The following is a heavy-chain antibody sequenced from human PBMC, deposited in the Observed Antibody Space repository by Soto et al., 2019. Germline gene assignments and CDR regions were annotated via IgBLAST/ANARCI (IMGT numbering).Heavy chain of an antibody. D-gene: IGHD6-19*01. CDR3: AKDPSNTSGNRIWFDP. V-gene: IGHV1-18*04. CDR1: GYTFTNHG. Sequence: QVHLVQSGAEVKKPGASVKVSCKASGYTFTNHGINWVRQAPGQGLKWMGWISAYNGDTKYAQKFQGRVTMTTDTATSTAYMDLRSLRSDDTAVYYCAKDPSNTSGNRIWFDPWGQGTLVTVSS. J-gene: IGHJ5*02. CDR2: ISAYNGDT.